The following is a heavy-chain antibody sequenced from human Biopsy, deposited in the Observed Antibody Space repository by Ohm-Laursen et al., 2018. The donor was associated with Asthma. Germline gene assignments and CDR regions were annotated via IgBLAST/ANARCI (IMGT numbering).Heavy chain of an antibody. CDR1: GGTFGNYA. J-gene: IGHJ6*02. V-gene: IGHV1-69*06. CDR2: ISPVFGST. CDR3: ASPSSSREILYYYYNMDI. D-gene: IGHD6-13*01. Sequence: GSSVKVSCNASGGTFGNYAISWVRQAPGLGLERMGGISPVFGSTNIAQEFQGRVTISADIFTKTAYLEVSSLRSDDTAVYYCASPSSSREILYYYYNMDIWGQGTTVTV.